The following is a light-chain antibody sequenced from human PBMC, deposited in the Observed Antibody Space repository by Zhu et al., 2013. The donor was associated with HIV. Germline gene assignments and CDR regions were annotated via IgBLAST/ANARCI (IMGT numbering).Light chain of an antibody. J-gene: IGKJ2*01. CDR1: QGVAIDS. Sequence: DIVLTQSPGTLSLSPGDRATLSCRASQGVAIDSLAWYQQKPGQAPRLLIYGASSRASGIPDRFSGSGSGTDFTLTISRLEPEDFAVYYCQHHHISMYTLGQGTKVELK. CDR2: GAS. CDR3: QHHHISMYT. V-gene: IGKV3-20*01.